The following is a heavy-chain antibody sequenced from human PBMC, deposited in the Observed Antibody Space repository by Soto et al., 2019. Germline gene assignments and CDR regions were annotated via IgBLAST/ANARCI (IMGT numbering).Heavy chain of an antibody. Sequence: GGSLRLSCAASGFTFSSYGMHWVRQAPGKGLEWVAVISYDGSNKYYADSVKGRFTISRDNSKNTLYLQMDSLRAEDTAVYYCAKGYSSVYDAFDIWGQGTMVTVSS. CDR3: AKGYSSVYDAFDI. CDR2: ISYDGSNK. J-gene: IGHJ3*02. D-gene: IGHD6-19*01. V-gene: IGHV3-30*18. CDR1: GFTFSSYG.